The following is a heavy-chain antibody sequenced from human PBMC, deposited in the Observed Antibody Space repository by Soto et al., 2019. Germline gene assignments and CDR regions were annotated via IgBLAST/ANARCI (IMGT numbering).Heavy chain of an antibody. D-gene: IGHD6-13*01. CDR1: GFTFSSYW. J-gene: IGHJ4*02. Sequence: GGSLRLSCAASGFTFSSYWMSWVRQAPGKGREWVANIKQDGSEKYYVDSVKGRCTISRDNAKNSLYLQMNSLRGEDTAVYYCARDRSSFDYWGQGTLVTVSS. CDR3: ARDRSSFDY. CDR2: IKQDGSEK. V-gene: IGHV3-7*03.